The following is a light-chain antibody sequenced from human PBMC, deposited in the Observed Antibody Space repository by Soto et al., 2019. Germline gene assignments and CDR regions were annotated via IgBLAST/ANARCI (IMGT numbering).Light chain of an antibody. CDR2: DVS. Sequence: EIVLTQSPGTLSLSPGERATLSCRASQSVSSKYLAWYQHKPGQAPRLLIYDVSTRATGIPDRFSGSGSGTDFTLTISRLEPEDFAVYYCQHYDTSPTWAFGLGTKVEAK. CDR1: QSVSSKY. V-gene: IGKV3-20*01. J-gene: IGKJ1*01. CDR3: QHYDTSPTWA.